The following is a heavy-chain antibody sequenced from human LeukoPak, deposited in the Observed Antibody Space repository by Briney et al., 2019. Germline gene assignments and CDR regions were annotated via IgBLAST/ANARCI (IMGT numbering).Heavy chain of an antibody. D-gene: IGHD3-16*01. CDR2: IRSKANSYAT. CDR3: AKRSIIEGGYGMDV. CDR1: GFTFSGSA. Sequence: GGSLRLSCAASGFTFSGSAMHWVRQASGKGLEWVGRIRSKANSYATAYAASVKGRFTISRDDSKNTAYLQMNSLRAEDTAVYYCAKRSIIEGGYGMDVWGQGTTVTVSS. V-gene: IGHV3-73*01. J-gene: IGHJ6*02.